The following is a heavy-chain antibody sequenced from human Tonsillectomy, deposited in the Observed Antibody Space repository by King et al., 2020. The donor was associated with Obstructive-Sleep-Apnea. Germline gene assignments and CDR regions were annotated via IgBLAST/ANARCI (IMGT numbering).Heavy chain of an antibody. J-gene: IGHJ4*02. CDR2: ISGSGGST. Sequence: VQLVESGGALVQPGGSLRLSCAASGFTFSTYAMSWVRQAPGKGLEWVSTISGSGGSTYYADSVKGRFTLSRDKSDNRLFLQMNSLRAEDTAVYYCAKASGQWLALFDYWGLGTLVTVSS. D-gene: IGHD6-19*01. CDR1: GFTFSTYA. CDR3: AKASGQWLALFDY. V-gene: IGHV3-23*04.